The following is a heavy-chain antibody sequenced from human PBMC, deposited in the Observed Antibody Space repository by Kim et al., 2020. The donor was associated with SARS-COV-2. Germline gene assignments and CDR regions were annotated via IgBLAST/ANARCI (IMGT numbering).Heavy chain of an antibody. J-gene: IGHJ4*02. D-gene: IGHD6-19*01. CDR2: I. V-gene: IGHV3-11*01. CDR3: ARGYSSGWFDY. Sequence: IHYADSVKGRFTISRDNAKKSRYRQMNSLRAEDTAVYYCARGYSSGWFDYWGQGTLVTVSS.